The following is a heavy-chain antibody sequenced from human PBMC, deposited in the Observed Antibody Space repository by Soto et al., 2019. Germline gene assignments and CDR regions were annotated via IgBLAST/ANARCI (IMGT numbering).Heavy chain of an antibody. Sequence: SLRLSCAASGFTFSSYAMSWVRQAPGKGLEWVSAISGSGGSTYYADSVKGRFTISRDNSKNTLYLQMNSLRAEDTAVYYCAKQEYSSSSGARGGAFDIWGQGTMVTVSS. V-gene: IGHV3-23*01. J-gene: IGHJ3*02. CDR3: AKQEYSSSSGARGGAFDI. CDR2: ISGSGGST. CDR1: GFTFSSYA. D-gene: IGHD6-6*01.